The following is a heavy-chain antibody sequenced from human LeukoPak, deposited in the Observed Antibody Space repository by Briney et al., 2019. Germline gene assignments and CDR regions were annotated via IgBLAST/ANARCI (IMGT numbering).Heavy chain of an antibody. J-gene: IGHJ4*02. CDR2: ISGSGGST. D-gene: IGHD3-22*01. V-gene: IGHV3-23*01. CDR3: AKSYDSSGYFFDY. Sequence: GGSLRLSCAASGFTFSSYGMHWVRQAPGKGLEWVSAISGSGGSTYYAGSVKGRFTISRDNSKNTLYLQMNSLRAEDTAVYYCAKSYDSSGYFFDYWGQGTLVTVSS. CDR1: GFTFSSYG.